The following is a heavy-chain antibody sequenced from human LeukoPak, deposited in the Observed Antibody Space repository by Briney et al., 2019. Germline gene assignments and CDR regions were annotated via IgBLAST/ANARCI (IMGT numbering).Heavy chain of an antibody. CDR2: INHSGST. CDR3: ARPPRRYCSGGSCKPQWFDP. J-gene: IGHJ5*02. Sequence: PSETLSLTCAVYGGSFSGYYWSWIRQPPGKGLEWIGEINHSGSTNYNPSLKSRVTISVDTSKNQFSLKLSSVTAADTAVYYCARPPRRYCSGGSCKPQWFDPWGQGTLVTVSS. V-gene: IGHV4-34*01. D-gene: IGHD2-15*01. CDR1: GGSFSGYY.